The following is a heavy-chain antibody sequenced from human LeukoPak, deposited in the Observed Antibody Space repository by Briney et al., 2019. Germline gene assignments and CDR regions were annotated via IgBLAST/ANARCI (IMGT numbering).Heavy chain of an antibody. D-gene: IGHD3-3*01. Sequence: SETLSLTCAVYGGSFSGYYWSWIRQPPGKGLEWIGEINHSGSTNYNPSLKSRVTISVDTSKNQFSLKLSSVTAADTAVYYCARAETYYDFWSGALTDAFDIWGQGTMVTVSS. V-gene: IGHV4-34*01. CDR1: GGSFSGYY. J-gene: IGHJ3*02. CDR2: INHSGST. CDR3: ARAETYYDFWSGALTDAFDI.